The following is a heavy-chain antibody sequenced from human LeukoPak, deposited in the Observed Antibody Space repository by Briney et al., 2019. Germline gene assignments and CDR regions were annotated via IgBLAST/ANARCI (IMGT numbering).Heavy chain of an antibody. CDR1: GGSFSGYY. V-gene: IGHV4-34*01. J-gene: IGHJ4*02. CDR2: INHSGST. CDR3: ARVIWFGELSFDY. D-gene: IGHD3-10*01. Sequence: SETLSLTCAVYGGSFSGYYWSWIRQPPGKGLEWIGEINHSGSTNYNPSLKSRVTISVDTSKNQFSLKLSSVTAADTAVYYCARVIWFGELSFDYWGQGTLVTVSS.